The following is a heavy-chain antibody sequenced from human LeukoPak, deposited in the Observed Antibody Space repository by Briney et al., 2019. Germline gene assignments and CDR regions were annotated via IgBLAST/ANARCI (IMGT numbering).Heavy chain of an antibody. CDR2: ISVYNGNT. Sequence: GASVNVSCKASGYSFTSYGVNWVRQAPGQGLEWMGWISVYNGNTNYAQKLQGRVTMTTDTSTSTAYMELRSLRSDDTAVYYCARVGGSYGYYFDYWGQGTLVTVSS. CDR3: ARVGGSYGYYFDY. J-gene: IGHJ4*02. V-gene: IGHV1-18*01. D-gene: IGHD1-26*01. CDR1: GYSFTSYG.